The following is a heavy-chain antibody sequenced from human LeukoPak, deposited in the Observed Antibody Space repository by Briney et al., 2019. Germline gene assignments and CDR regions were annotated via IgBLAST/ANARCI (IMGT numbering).Heavy chain of an antibody. CDR2: MKEDGSEK. CDR3: TRASGSGWNPPPDY. Sequence: PGGSLRLSCAASGFTFSSFWMSWVRQAPGKGLEWVANMKEDGSEKYYVDSVKGRFTISRDNAKNSMYLQMNSLRAEDTAVYYCTRASGSGWNPPPDYWGQGTLVTVSS. CDR1: GFTFSSFW. V-gene: IGHV3-7*04. D-gene: IGHD6-19*01. J-gene: IGHJ4*02.